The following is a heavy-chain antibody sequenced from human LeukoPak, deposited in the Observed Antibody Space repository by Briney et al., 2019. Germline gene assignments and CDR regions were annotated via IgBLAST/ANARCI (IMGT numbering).Heavy chain of an antibody. CDR3: ARSLGQRLGSFDY. CDR1: GGTFSSYA. D-gene: IGHD6-25*01. J-gene: IGHJ4*02. V-gene: IGHV1-69*01. Sequence: SVEVSCKASGGTFSSYAISWVRQAPGQGLEWMGGIIPIFGTANYAQKFQGRVTITADESTSTAYMELSSLRSEDTAVYYCARSLGQRLGSFDYWGQGTLVTVSS. CDR2: IIPIFGTA.